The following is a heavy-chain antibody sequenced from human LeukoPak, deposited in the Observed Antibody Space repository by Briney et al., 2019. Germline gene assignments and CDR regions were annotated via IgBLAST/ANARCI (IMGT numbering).Heavy chain of an antibody. CDR1: GFASSSHW. Sequence: PGGSLSLSSVASGFASSSHWMSWVRQAPGKGLEWVANIKQDGSAKYYVDSVKGRFTISRDNAKNSLYLQMNSLRVEETAVYYCARLIEAAGIDFWGQGTLVTVSS. CDR3: ARLIEAAGIDF. CDR2: IKQDGSAK. J-gene: IGHJ4*02. V-gene: IGHV3-7*01. D-gene: IGHD5-12*01.